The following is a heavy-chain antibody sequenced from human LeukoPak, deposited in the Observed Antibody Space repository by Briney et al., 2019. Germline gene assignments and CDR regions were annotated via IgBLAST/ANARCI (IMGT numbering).Heavy chain of an antibody. CDR3: AKDYGDYVSSGYYYYYYMDV. D-gene: IGHD4-17*01. CDR2: IRYDGSNK. CDR1: GFTFSSYG. V-gene: IGHV3-30*02. J-gene: IGHJ6*03. Sequence: PGGSLRLSCAASGFTFSSYGMHWVRQAPGKGLEWVAFIRYDGSNKYYADSVKGRFTISRDNSKNTLYLQMNSLRAEDTAVYYCAKDYGDYVSSGYYYYYYMDVWGKGTTVTTSS.